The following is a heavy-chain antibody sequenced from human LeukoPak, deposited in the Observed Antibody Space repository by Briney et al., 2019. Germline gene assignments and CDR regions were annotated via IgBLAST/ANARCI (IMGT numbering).Heavy chain of an antibody. Sequence: PGGSLRLSCAASGFTFSSYWMSWVRQAPGKGLEWVANIKQDGSEKYYVDSVKGRFTISRDNAKNSLFLQMSSLRAEDTAVYYCARQVATITLDYWGQGTLVTVSS. CDR1: GFTFSSYW. V-gene: IGHV3-7*01. CDR3: ARQVATITLDY. D-gene: IGHD5-12*01. CDR2: IKQDGSEK. J-gene: IGHJ4*02.